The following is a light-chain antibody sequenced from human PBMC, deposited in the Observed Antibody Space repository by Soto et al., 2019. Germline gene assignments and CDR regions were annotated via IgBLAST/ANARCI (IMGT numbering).Light chain of an antibody. V-gene: IGKV1-39*01. CDR3: QQSFSSPPAT. J-gene: IGKJ4*01. Sequence: DIQMTQSPSSLSASVGDRVTITCRASQSINNYLNWYQQKPGKAPKLLIFAASSLQSGVPSRFSGSGSGTDFTLTISSLQREDFATYYCQQSFSSPPATFGGGTRVEIK. CDR1: QSINNY. CDR2: AAS.